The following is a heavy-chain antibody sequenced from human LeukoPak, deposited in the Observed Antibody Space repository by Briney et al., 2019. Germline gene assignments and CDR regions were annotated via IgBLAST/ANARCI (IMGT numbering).Heavy chain of an antibody. CDR3: AKGTNNYDY. D-gene: IGHD2-2*01. CDR2: ISGSGVST. V-gene: IGHV3-23*01. J-gene: IGHJ4*02. CDR1: GFTFSNYA. Sequence: SGRSLRLSCAASGFTFSNYAMSWVSQAPGKGLEWVSTISGSGVSTYYADSVKGRFTVSRDNSKNTLYLQLNSLRAEDTAVYYCAKGTNNYDYWGQGTLVAVSS.